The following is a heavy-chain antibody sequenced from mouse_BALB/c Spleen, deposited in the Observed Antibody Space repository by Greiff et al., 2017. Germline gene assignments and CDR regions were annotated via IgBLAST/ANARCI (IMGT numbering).Heavy chain of an antibody. CDR3: ARGTYYYGSSYWFAY. Sequence: VKLMESGAELAKPGASVKMSCKASGYTFTSYWMHWVKQRPGQGLEWIGYINPSTGYTEYNQKFKDKATLTADKSSSTAYMQLSSLTSEDSAVYYCARGTYYYGSSYWFAYWGQGTLVTVSA. D-gene: IGHD1-1*01. J-gene: IGHJ3*01. CDR1: GYTFTSYW. CDR2: INPSTGYT. V-gene: IGHV1-7*01.